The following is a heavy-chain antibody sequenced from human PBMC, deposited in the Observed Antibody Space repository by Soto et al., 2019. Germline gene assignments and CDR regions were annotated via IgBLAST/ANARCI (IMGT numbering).Heavy chain of an antibody. V-gene: IGHV1-8*01. D-gene: IGHD3-3*01. CDR3: ARLRTYYDFWSGYYLNWFDP. CDR1: GYTFTSYD. CDR2: MNPNSGNT. Sequence: GASVKVSCKASGYTFTSYDINWVRQATGQGLEWMGWMNPNSGNTGYAQKFQGRVTMTRNTSISTAYMELSSLRSEDTAVCYCARLRTYYDFWSGYYLNWFDPWGQGTLVTVSS. J-gene: IGHJ5*02.